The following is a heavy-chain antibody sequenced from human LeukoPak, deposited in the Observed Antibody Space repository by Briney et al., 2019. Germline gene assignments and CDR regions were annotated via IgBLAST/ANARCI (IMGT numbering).Heavy chain of an antibody. J-gene: IGHJ4*02. V-gene: IGHV3-23*01. CDR2: ISGSGGST. CDR1: GFTFSSYA. Sequence: GGSLRLSCAASGFTFSSYAMSWVRQAPGKGLEWVSAISGSGGSTYYADSVKGRFTISRDNSKNTLYLQMNSLRAEDTAVFYCAKVGYYDFWSGALHYFDYWGQGTLVTVSS. CDR3: AKVGYYDFWSGALHYFDY. D-gene: IGHD3-3*01.